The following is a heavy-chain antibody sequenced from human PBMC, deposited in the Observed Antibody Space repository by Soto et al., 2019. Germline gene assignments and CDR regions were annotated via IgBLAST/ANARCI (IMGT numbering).Heavy chain of an antibody. J-gene: IGHJ6*02. V-gene: IGHV4-31*03. Sequence: SETLSLTCTVSGGSISSGGYYWSWIRQHPGKGLEWIGEINHSGSAKYNPSLKSRVTISVDTSKNQLSLRLSSVTAADTAVFYCAGREFSSSSFYYYYAMDVWGQGTTVTVSS. CDR2: INHSGSA. CDR1: GGSISSGGYY. D-gene: IGHD6-6*01. CDR3: AGREFSSSSFYYYYAMDV.